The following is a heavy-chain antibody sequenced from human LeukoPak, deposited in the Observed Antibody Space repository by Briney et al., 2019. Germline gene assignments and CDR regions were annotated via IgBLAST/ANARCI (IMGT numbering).Heavy chain of an antibody. Sequence: APVKVSCKASGYTFTSYGISWVRQAPGQGLEWRGWISAYNANTNYAQKLQGRVTMTTDTSTSTAYMELRSLRSDDTAVYYCARTKNVGSLPNNWFDPWGQGTLVTVSS. J-gene: IGHJ5*02. CDR2: ISAYNANT. V-gene: IGHV1-18*01. D-gene: IGHD2-15*01. CDR3: ARTKNVGSLPNNWFDP. CDR1: GYTFTSYG.